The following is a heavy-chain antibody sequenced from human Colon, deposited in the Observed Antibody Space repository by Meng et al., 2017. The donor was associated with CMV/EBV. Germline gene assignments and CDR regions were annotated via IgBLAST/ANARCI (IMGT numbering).Heavy chain of an antibody. CDR2: ISHEGSRT. J-gene: IGHJ1*01. CDR3: ARPTSPSYSDFVLV. CDR1: GFTFSGYW. D-gene: IGHD5-18*01. Sequence: GGPLRLSCTGPGFTFSGYWMHWVRQSPEKGLMWVARISHEGSRTMYADSVRGRFTVSRDNTKNTLYLQMTNLRGEDTALYYCARPTSPSYSDFVLVWGQGTLVTVSS. V-gene: IGHV3-74*03.